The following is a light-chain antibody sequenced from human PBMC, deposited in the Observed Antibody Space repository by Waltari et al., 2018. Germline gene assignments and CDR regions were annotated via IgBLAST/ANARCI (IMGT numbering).Light chain of an antibody. CDR3: QQYNSYWT. CDR2: KAS. J-gene: IGKJ1*01. Sequence: DIQMTQSPSTLSASVGDRVTITCRASQSISSWLAWYQQKPGKAPKLLIYKASSLEGGVPSMFSGSGARTEFTLTISSLQPDDVATYYCQQYNSYWTFGQGTKVEIK. V-gene: IGKV1-5*03. CDR1: QSISSW.